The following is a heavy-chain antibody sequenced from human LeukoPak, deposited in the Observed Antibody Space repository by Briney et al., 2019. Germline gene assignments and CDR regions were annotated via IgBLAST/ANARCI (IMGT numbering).Heavy chain of an antibody. V-gene: IGHV1-18*01. D-gene: IGHD2-15*01. CDR3: ARDGGSRKTDYYYYMDV. J-gene: IGHJ6*03. CDR1: GYTFTSYG. CDR2: ISAYNGNT. Sequence: ASVKVSCKASGYTFTSYGISWVRQAPGQGLEWMGWISAYNGNTNYAQKLQGRVTMTTDTSTSTAYMELRSLRSDDTAVYYCARDGGSRKTDYYYYMDVWGKGTTVTVSS.